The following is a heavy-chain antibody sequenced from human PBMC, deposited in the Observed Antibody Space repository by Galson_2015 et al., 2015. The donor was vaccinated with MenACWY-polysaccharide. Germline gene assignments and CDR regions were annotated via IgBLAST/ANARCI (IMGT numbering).Heavy chain of an antibody. CDR3: AKRGGVIKVAGYGYGMDV. V-gene: IGHV3-23*01. CDR2: ISGGGT. D-gene: IGHD6-19*01. CDR1: EFNFTSDD. Sequence: SLRLPCAASEFNFTSDDMHWFRQAPGKGLAWVSVISGGGTSYADSVKGRFTIPRDNSKSTLYLRMNSLRVEDTAVYYCAKRGGVIKVAGYGYGMDVWGQGTTVTVSS. J-gene: IGHJ6*02.